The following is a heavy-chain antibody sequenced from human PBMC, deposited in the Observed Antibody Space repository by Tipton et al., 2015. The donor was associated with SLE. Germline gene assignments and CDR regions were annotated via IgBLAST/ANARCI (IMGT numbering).Heavy chain of an antibody. Sequence: TLSLTCTVSGGSISSGGYYWSWIRQHPGKGLEWIGYIYYSGSTYYNPSLKSRVTISVDTSKNQFSLKLSSVTAADTAVYYCARDPLGELEYFDLWGRGTLVTVSS. J-gene: IGHJ2*01. D-gene: IGHD3-10*01. CDR1: GGSISSGGYY. CDR2: IYYSGST. V-gene: IGHV4-31*03. CDR3: ARDPLGELEYFDL.